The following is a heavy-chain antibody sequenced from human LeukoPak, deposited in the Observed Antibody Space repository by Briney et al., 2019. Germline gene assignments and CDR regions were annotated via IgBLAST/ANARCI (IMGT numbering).Heavy chain of an antibody. J-gene: IGHJ4*02. CDR3: AKDRGVYTFGAYYFDS. CDR2: ISKDGADK. D-gene: IGHD3-3*01. CDR1: GFPFSSFS. V-gene: IGHV3-30*04. Sequence: GGSLRLSCAASGFPFSSFSIHWVRQSPGKGLEWVACISKDGADKYYADSVRGRSTISRDNSEKTLFLQINSLKPEDTAVYYCAKDRGVYTFGAYYFDSWGKGTLVTVAS.